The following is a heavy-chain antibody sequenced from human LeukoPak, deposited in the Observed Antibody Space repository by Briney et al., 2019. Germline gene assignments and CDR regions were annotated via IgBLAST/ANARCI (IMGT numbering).Heavy chain of an antibody. CDR2: ISGTSSYF. CDR3: ARWPPSRGALDL. D-gene: IGHD4-23*01. CDR1: GFTFSDYY. Sequence: PGGSLRLSCAASGFTFSDYYMSWIRQAPGKGLEWVSSISGTSSYFYYADSVQGRFTISRDNAKNSLYLQMDSLRAEDTAVYYCARWPPSRGALDLWGQGTLVTVSS. J-gene: IGHJ3*01. V-gene: IGHV3-11*06.